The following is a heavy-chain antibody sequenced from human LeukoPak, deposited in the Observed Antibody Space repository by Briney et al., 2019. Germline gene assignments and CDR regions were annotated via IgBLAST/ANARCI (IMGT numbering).Heavy chain of an antibody. V-gene: IGHV3-48*03. D-gene: IGHD3-9*01. CDR1: GFTFSSYE. CDR3: ARDHPSDILTGYYSFDY. Sequence: PGGSLRLSCAASGFTFSSYEMNWVRQAPGKGLEWVSYISSSGSTIYYADSVKGRFTISRDNAKNSLYLQMNSLRAEDTVVYYCARDHPSDILTGYYSFDYWGQGTLVTVSS. CDR2: ISSSGSTI. J-gene: IGHJ4*02.